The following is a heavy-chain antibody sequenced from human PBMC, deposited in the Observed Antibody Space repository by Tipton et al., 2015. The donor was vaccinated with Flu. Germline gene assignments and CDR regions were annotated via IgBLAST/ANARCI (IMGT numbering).Heavy chain of an antibody. CDR1: GGSFSGYY. J-gene: IGHJ5*02. V-gene: IGHV4-34*01. CDR2: INHSGST. D-gene: IGHD3-10*01. Sequence: TLSLTCAVYGGSFSGYYWSWIRQPPGKGLEWIGEINHSGSTNYNPSLKSRVTISVDTSKNQFSLKLSSVTAADTAVYYCARGRAGPLWFGDRTQASHLRGWFDPWGQGTLVTVSS. CDR3: ARGRAGPLWFGDRTQASHLRGWFDP.